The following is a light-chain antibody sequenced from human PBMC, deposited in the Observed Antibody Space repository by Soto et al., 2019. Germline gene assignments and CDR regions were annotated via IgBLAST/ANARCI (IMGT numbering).Light chain of an antibody. CDR1: SSDVGGYNY. J-gene: IGLJ1*01. CDR2: DVS. Sequence: QSALTQPRSVSGSPGQSVTISCTGTSSDVGGYNYVSWYQQHPGKAPKLMIYDVSKRPSGVPDRFSGSKSGNTASLTISGLQDEEDDDYYCCSYAGSYTYVFGTGTKVTVL. CDR3: CSYAGSYTYV. V-gene: IGLV2-11*01.